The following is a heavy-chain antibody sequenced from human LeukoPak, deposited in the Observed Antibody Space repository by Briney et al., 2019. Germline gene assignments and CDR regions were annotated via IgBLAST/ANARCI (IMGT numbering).Heavy chain of an antibody. CDR3: ASDAPYIVRGVILYYMDV. CDR1: QASIRSHY. V-gene: IGHV4-4*07. J-gene: IGHJ6*03. CDR2: IYSNGST. Sequence: SETLSLTCTVSQASIRSHYWSWIRQPAGKGVEWIGRIYSNGSTNYNPSLKSRVTISLDKSKNQFSLKLTSVTAADTGVCYCASDAPYIVRGVILYYMDVWGKGTTVTVSS. D-gene: IGHD3-10*01.